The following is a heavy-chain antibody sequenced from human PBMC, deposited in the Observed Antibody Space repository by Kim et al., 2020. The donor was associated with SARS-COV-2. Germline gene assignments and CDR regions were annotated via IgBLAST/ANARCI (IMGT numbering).Heavy chain of an antibody. V-gene: IGHV3-23*01. CDR3: AAYGSAPHFDY. D-gene: IGHD3-10*01. CDR2: T. Sequence: TYYADSVKGRFTISRDNSKNTLYLQMNSLRAEDTAVYYCAAYGSAPHFDYWGQGTLVTVSS. J-gene: IGHJ4*02.